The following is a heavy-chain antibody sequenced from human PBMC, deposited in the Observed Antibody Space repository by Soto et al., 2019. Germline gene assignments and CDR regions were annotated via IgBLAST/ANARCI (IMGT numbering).Heavy chain of an antibody. CDR2: IIPILGIA. CDR1: GGTFSSYT. Sequence: GASVKVSCKASGGTFSSYTISWVRQAPGQGLEWMGRIIPILGIANYAQKFQGRVTITADKSTSTAYMELSSMRSEDTAVYYCARTGTTSGYYFDYWGQGTLVTVSS. D-gene: IGHD1-7*01. CDR3: ARTGTTSGYYFDY. J-gene: IGHJ4*02. V-gene: IGHV1-69*02.